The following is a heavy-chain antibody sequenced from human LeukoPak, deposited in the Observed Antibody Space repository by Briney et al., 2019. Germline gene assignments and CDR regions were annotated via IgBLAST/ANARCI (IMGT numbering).Heavy chain of an antibody. Sequence: PGGSLRLSCAASGFTFGSYAMYWVRQAPGKGLEWVSGIFGSGGSAHYADSVKGRFTIPRDNSKKTVYLQTNSLRAEDTAVYYCARDDIPVAGRGGYNAFDMWGQGTLVTVSS. CDR1: GFTFGSYA. V-gene: IGHV3-23*01. D-gene: IGHD6-19*01. CDR3: ARDDIPVAGRGGYNAFDM. J-gene: IGHJ4*02. CDR2: IFGSGGSA.